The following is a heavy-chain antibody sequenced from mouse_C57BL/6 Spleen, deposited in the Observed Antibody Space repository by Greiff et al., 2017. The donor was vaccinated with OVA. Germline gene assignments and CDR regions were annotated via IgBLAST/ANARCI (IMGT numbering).Heavy chain of an antibody. CDR3: ARKGLYYGNFDY. V-gene: IGHV1-69*01. CDR2: IDPSDSYT. J-gene: IGHJ2*01. CDR1: GYTFTSYW. Sequence: QVQLQQSGAELVMPGASVKLSCKASGYTFTSYWMHWVKQRPGQGLEWIGEIDPSDSYTNYNQKFKGKSTLTVDKSSSTAYMQLSSLTSEDSAVYYCARKGLYYGNFDYWGQGTTLTVSS. D-gene: IGHD2-1*01.